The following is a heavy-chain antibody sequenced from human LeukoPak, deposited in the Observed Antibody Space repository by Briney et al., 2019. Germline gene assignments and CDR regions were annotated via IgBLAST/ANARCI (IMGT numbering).Heavy chain of an antibody. CDR3: ASDRIEVDAFDI. J-gene: IGHJ3*02. D-gene: IGHD2-15*01. V-gene: IGHV4-61*02. CDR2: ICPSGNT. Sequence: SETLSLTCTVSGGSISSSRHYWSWIRQPAGKGLEWIGRICPSGNTNYNPSLKSRVTISVDTSKNQFSLKLSSVTAADTAVYYCASDRIEVDAFDIWGQGTMVTVSS. CDR1: GGSISSSRHY.